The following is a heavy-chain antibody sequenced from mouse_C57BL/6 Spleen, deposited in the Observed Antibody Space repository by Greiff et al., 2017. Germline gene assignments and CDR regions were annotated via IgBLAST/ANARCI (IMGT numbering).Heavy chain of an antibody. CDR3: ARGWLITTVVASGYFDV. J-gene: IGHJ1*03. V-gene: IGHV1-53*01. CDR1: GYTFTSYW. CDR2: INPSNGGT. Sequence: QVQLQQSGTELVKPGASVKLSCKASGYTFTSYWMHWVKQRPGQGLEWIGNINPSNGGTNYNEKFKSKATLTVDKSSSTAYMHLSRLTSEDSAVYYCARGWLITTVVASGYFDVWGTGTTVTVSS. D-gene: IGHD1-1*01.